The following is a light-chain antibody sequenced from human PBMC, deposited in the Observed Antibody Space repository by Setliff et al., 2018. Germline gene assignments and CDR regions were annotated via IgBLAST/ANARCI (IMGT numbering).Light chain of an antibody. J-gene: IGLJ1*01. Sequence: QSALTQPASVSGSPGQSITISCTGSTSDIGAYNYVAWYQQHPGKAPKLMIYDVSVRPSGVSSRFSGSKSGNTASLTVSGLQSDDEADYYCSSYAGSNIFYVLGTGTKVTVL. CDR3: SSYAGSNIFYV. CDR1: TSDIGAYNY. V-gene: IGLV2-14*03. CDR2: DVS.